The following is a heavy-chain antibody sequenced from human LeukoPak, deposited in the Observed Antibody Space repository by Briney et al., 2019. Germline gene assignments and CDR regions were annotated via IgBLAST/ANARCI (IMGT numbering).Heavy chain of an antibody. CDR1: GFTFSSHG. V-gene: IGHV3-30*18. D-gene: IGHD6-13*01. CDR3: AKDLGPGTALDY. Sequence: GRSLRLSCAASGFTFSSHGMHWVRQAPGKGLEWVAVISYDGSNKYYADSVKGRFTISRDNSKNTLYLQMNSLRAEDTAVYYCAKDLGPGTALDYWGQGTLVTVSS. J-gene: IGHJ4*02. CDR2: ISYDGSNK.